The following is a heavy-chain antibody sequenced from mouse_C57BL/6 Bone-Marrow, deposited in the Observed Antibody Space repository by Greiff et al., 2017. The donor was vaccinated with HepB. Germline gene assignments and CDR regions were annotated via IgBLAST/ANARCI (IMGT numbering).Heavy chain of an antibody. J-gene: IGHJ3*01. CDR3: TLYGI. V-gene: IGHV14-4*01. CDR2: IDPENGDT. D-gene: IGHD1-1*01. CDR1: GFNIKDDY. Sequence: DVKLQESGAELVRPGASVKLSCTASGFNIKDDYMHWVKQRPEQGLEWIGWIDPENGDTEYASKFQGKATITADTSSNTAYLHLSSLTSEDTAGYYCTLYGIWGQGTLVTVSA.